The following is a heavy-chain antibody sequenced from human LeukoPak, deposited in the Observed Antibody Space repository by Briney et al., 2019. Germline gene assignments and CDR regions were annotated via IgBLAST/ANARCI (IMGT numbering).Heavy chain of an antibody. CDR3: TRDEAYYYDSSGSLAHFDY. Sequence: GGSLRLSCTASGFTFGDYAMSWVRRAPGKGLEWVGFIRSKAYGGTTEYAASVKGRFTISRDDSKSIAYLQMNSLKTEDTAVYYCTRDEAYYYDSSGSLAHFDYWGQGTLVTVSS. D-gene: IGHD3-22*01. J-gene: IGHJ4*02. V-gene: IGHV3-49*04. CDR2: IRSKAYGGTT. CDR1: GFTFGDYA.